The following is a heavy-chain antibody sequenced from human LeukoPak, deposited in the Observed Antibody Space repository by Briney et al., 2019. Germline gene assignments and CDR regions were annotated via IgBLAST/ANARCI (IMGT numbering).Heavy chain of an antibody. CDR2: ISGSGGST. Sequence: VGSLRLSCAASGFTFSSYAMSWVRQAPGKGLEWVSAISGSGGSTYYADSVKGRFTISRDNSKNTLYLQMNSLRAEDTAVYYCAKDGSYGSGSYWFWSDAFDIWGQGTMVTVSS. CDR1: GFTFSSYA. V-gene: IGHV3-23*01. CDR3: AKDGSYGSGSYWFWSDAFDI. J-gene: IGHJ3*02. D-gene: IGHD3-10*01.